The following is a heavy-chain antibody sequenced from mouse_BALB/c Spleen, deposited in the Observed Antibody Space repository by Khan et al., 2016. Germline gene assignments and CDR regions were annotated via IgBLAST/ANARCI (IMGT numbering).Heavy chain of an antibody. Sequence: EVQLVETGGGLVQPKGSLKLSCAASGFTFNTNAMNWVRQAPGKGLEWVARIRSKSNNYATYYADSVKDRFTISRDDSQSILYLQMNNLKTEDTAMYYGVRDFYYYGRGGCFDVWGAGTTVTVSS. J-gene: IGHJ1*01. CDR2: IRSKSNNYAT. CDR3: VRDFYYYGRGGCFDV. CDR1: GFTFNTNA. V-gene: IGHV10S3*01. D-gene: IGHD1-1*01.